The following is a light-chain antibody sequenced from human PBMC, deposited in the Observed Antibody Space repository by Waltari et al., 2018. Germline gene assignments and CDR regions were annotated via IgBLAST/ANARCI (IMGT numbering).Light chain of an antibody. CDR2: KVS. Sequence: DFVMTQSPLSLPVTLGQPASISCRSSQSLVYKDGTTYLNWFQQRPGQSPRRLIYKVSNRDSGVPDRFSGSGSGSDFTLRISRVEAEDVGVYYCMQGTHWPYTFGQGTKLEIK. V-gene: IGKV2-30*01. CDR3: MQGTHWPYT. J-gene: IGKJ2*01. CDR1: QSLVYKDGTTY.